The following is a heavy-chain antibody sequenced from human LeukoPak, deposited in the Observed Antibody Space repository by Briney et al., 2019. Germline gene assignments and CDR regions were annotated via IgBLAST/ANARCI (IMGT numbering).Heavy chain of an antibody. V-gene: IGHV4-39*07. CDR1: GGSFSSSTYY. J-gene: IGHJ4*02. CDR3: ASSGSYYYFDY. CDR2: IYYSGST. Sequence: SETLSLTCTVSGGSFSSSTYYWGWIRQPPGKGLEWIGSIYYSGSTYYNPSLKSRVTISVDTSKNQFSLNLSSVTAADTAVYYCASSGSYYYFDYWGQGTLVIVSS. D-gene: IGHD1-26*01.